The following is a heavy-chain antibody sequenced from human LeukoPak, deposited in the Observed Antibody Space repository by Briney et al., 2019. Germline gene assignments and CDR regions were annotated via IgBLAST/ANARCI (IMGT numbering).Heavy chain of an antibody. CDR2: ISSSSSTI. CDR1: GFTFSSYS. J-gene: IGHJ2*01. CDR3: ARGPAAIGHSADWYFDL. D-gene: IGHD2-2*01. V-gene: IGHV3-48*01. Sequence: PGGSLRLSCAASGFTFSSYSMNWVLQAPGKGLEWVSYISSSSSTIYYADSVKGRFTISRDNAKNSLYLQMNSLRAEDTALYYCARGPAAIGHSADWYFDLWGRGTLVTVSS.